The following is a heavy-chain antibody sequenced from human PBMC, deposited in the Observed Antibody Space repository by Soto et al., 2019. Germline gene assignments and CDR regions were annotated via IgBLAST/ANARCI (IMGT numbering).Heavy chain of an antibody. CDR3: ATSTAAAGYFDY. Sequence: QVQLVQSGAEVKKPGSSVKVSCKASGGTFSSYAISWVRQAPGQGLEWMGGIIPIFGTANYAQKFQGRVTSTANETTNTADRALSSLSSKDTAVKYRATSTAAAGYFDYWGQGTLVTVSS. D-gene: IGHD6-13*01. J-gene: IGHJ4*02. V-gene: IGHV1-69*12. CDR1: GGTFSSYA. CDR2: IIPIFGTA.